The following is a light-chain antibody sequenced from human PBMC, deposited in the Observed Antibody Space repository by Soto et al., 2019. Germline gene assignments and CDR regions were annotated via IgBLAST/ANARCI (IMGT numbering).Light chain of an antibody. CDR2: EVT. Sequence: QSALTQPPSASGSPGQSVTISCTGSSSDVGGYEYVSWYQQHPGKAPKLIIYEVTNRPSGVSNRFSGSKSGNTASLTISGLQAEDEADYYCSSYTTNITPVVFGGGTKLTVL. J-gene: IGLJ2*01. CDR3: SSYTTNITPVV. V-gene: IGLV2-14*01. CDR1: SSDVGGYEY.